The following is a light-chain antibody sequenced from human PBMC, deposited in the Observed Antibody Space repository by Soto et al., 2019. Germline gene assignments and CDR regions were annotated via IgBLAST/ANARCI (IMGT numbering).Light chain of an antibody. J-gene: IGLJ2*01. V-gene: IGLV2-23*01. Sequence: QSALTQPASVSGSPGQSITISCTGTSSDVGSYVSWYQQHPGNAPKLMIFEGTKRPSGVSNRFSGSKSSNTASLTISGLQAADEADYHCCSYAGSNILLFGGGTNVTVL. CDR3: CSYAGSNILL. CDR2: EGT. CDR1: SSDVGSY.